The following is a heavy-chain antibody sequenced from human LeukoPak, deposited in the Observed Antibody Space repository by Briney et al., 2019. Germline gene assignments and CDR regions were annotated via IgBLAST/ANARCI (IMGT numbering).Heavy chain of an antibody. CDR1: GGTFSSYA. J-gene: IGHJ3*02. V-gene: IGHV1-69*04. CDR2: IIPILGIA. CDR3: ARGLLTARARDAFDI. Sequence: ASVKVSCKASGGTFSSYAISWVRQAPGQGLEWMGRIIPILGIANYAQKFQGRVTITADKSTSTAYMELSSLRSEDTAVYYCARGLLTARARDAFDIWGQGTMVTVSS. D-gene: IGHD7-27*01.